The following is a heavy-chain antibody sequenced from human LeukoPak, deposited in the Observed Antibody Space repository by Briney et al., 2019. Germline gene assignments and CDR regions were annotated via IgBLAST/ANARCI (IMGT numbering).Heavy chain of an antibody. CDR1: GGSISSYY. CDR3: ATVASGWYPDY. CDR2: IYYSGST. J-gene: IGHJ4*02. D-gene: IGHD6-19*01. Sequence: SETLSLTCTASGGSISSYYWSWIRQPPGKGLEWIGYIYYSGSTNYNPSLKSRVTISVDTSKNQFSLKLNSVTAADTAVYYCATVASGWYPDYWGQGALVTVAS. V-gene: IGHV4-59*01.